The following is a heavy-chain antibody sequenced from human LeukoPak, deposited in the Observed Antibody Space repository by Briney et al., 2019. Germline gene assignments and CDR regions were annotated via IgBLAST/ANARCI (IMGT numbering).Heavy chain of an antibody. CDR3: ARDGRGEALCPHFDL. CDR1: GYTFTING. D-gene: IGHD1-1*01. V-gene: IGHV1-18*01. Sequence: GASEKVSCKASGYTFTINGISWVRQAPGQGLEWVGWISAYNGNTNYAQKLQGRVTMTTDTSTSTAYMELRSLRSDDTAVYYCARDGRGEALCPHFDLWGRGTLVTVSS. J-gene: IGHJ2*01. CDR2: ISAYNGNT.